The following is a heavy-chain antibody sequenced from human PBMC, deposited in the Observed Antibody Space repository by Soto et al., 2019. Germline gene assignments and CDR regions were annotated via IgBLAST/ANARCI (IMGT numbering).Heavy chain of an antibody. D-gene: IGHD3-22*01. CDR3: ARDSLVGWLSAFFAFDI. J-gene: IGHJ3*02. Sequence: QVQLVQSGAEVKKPGSSVKVSCKASGGTFSSYAISWVRQAPGQGLEWMGGIIPIFGTANSAQKFQGRVTITADESTSTAYMELSSLRSEDTAVYYCARDSLVGWLSAFFAFDIWCQGTMITVSS. V-gene: IGHV1-69*01. CDR2: IIPIFGTA. CDR1: GGTFSSYA.